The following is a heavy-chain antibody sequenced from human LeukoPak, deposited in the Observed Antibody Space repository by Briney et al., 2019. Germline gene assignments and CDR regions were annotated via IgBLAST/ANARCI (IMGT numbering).Heavy chain of an antibody. J-gene: IGHJ5*02. CDR2: INHSGST. V-gene: IGHV4-34*01. Sequence: PSETLSLTCAVYGGSFSGYYWSWIRQPPGKGLEWIGEINHSGSTNYNPSLKSRVTISVDTSKNQFSLKLSSVTAADTAVYYCARGRVTHFWSGAINWFDPWGQGTLVTVSS. CDR1: GGSFSGYY. CDR3: ARGRVTHFWSGAINWFDP. D-gene: IGHD3-3*02.